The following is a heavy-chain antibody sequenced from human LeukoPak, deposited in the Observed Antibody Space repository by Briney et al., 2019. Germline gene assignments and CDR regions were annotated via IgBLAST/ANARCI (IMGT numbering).Heavy chain of an antibody. CDR3: ARLGIAAAGTSDYYYYGMDV. J-gene: IGHJ6*02. CDR2: INHSGST. Sequence: KSSETLSLTCAVYGGSFSGYYWSWIRQPPGKGLEWIGEINHSGSTNYNPSLKSRVTISVDTSKNQFSLKLSSVTAADTAVYYCARLGIAAAGTSDYYYYGMDVWGQGTTVTVSS. D-gene: IGHD6-13*01. CDR1: GGSFSGYY. V-gene: IGHV4-34*01.